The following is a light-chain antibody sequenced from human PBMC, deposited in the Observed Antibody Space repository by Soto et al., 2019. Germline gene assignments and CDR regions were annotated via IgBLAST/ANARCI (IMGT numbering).Light chain of an antibody. V-gene: IGKV3-20*01. Sequence: EIVLTQSPATLSLSPGQRATLYCRASQSVSSIYLAWYQQKPGQAPRLLIYGASSRATGIPDRFSGSGSGTDFTLTISRLEPEDFAVYYCQQYGSSPYTFGQGTKVDIK. CDR1: QSVSSIY. CDR3: QQYGSSPYT. J-gene: IGKJ2*01. CDR2: GAS.